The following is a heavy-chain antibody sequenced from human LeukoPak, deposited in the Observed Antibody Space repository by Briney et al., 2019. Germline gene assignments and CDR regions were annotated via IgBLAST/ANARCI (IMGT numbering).Heavy chain of an antibody. CDR2: MNPNSGNT. J-gene: IGHJ6*03. CDR3: ARLGFSRPYYYCYMDV. V-gene: IGHV1-8*01. Sequence: GASVKVSCKASGYTFTSYDINWVRQATGQGLEWMGWMNPNSGNTGYAQKFQGRVTMTRNTSISTAYMELSSLRSEDTAVYYCARLGFSRPYYYCYMDVWGKGTTVTVSS. CDR1: GYTFTSYD. D-gene: IGHD1-26*01.